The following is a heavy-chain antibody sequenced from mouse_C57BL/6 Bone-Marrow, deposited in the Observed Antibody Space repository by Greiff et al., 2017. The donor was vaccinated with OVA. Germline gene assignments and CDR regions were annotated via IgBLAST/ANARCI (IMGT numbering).Heavy chain of an antibody. CDR1: GYTFTDYY. CDR3: ARSEDDYGYFDY. D-gene: IGHD2-4*01. Sequence: EVQLQQSGPELVKPGASVKISCKASGYTFTDYYMNWVKQSHGKSLEWIGDINPNNGGTSYNQKFKGKATLTVDKSSSTAYMELRSLTSEDSAVYDCARSEDDYGYFDYWGQGTTLTVSS. V-gene: IGHV1-26*01. CDR2: INPNNGGT. J-gene: IGHJ2*01.